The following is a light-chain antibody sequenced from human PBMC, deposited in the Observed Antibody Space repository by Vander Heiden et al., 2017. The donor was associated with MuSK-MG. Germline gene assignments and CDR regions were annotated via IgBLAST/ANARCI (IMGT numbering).Light chain of an antibody. J-gene: IGLJ2*01. CDR3: NSRDSSGNRPV. V-gene: IGLV3-19*01. CDR1: SLRSYY. CDR2: GKN. Sequence: SSELTQDPAVSVALGQTVRITCQGDSLRSYYASWYQQKPGQPPVLVIYGKNNRPSGIPDRFSGSSSGNTASLTITGAQAEDEADYYCNSRDSSGNRPVFGGGTKLTVL.